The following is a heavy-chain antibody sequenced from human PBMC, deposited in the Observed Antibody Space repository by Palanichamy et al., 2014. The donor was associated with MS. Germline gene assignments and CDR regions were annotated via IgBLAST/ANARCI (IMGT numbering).Heavy chain of an antibody. J-gene: IGHJ6*03. Sequence: QVQLQESGPGLVKPSETLSLTCTVSGGSVSSGGYYWNWIRQPPGKGLEWIGYIYYTGNTNYNPSLKSRVTISVDTSKNLFSLKLSSVTAADTAVYFCARGVWFRESDPDHYYHYMDVWGKGTTVTVSS. CDR1: GGSVSSGGYY. D-gene: IGHD3-10*01. V-gene: IGHV4-61*08. CDR2: IYYTGNT. CDR3: ARGVWFRESDPDHYYHYMDV.